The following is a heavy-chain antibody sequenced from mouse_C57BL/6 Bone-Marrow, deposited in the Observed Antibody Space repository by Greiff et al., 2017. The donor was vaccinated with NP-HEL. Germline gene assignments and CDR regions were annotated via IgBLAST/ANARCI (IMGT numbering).Heavy chain of an antibody. D-gene: IGHD1-1*01. J-gene: IGHJ3*01. CDR3: ARREEDYGSSHAWFAY. CDR2: FYPGSGSI. CDR1: GYTFTEYT. Sequence: LVESGAELVKPGASVKLSCKASGYTFTEYTIHWVKQRSGQGLEWIGWFYPGSGSIKYNEKFKDKATLTADKSSSTVYMELSRLTSEDSAVYFCARREEDYGSSHAWFAYWGQGTLVTVSA. V-gene: IGHV1-62-2*01.